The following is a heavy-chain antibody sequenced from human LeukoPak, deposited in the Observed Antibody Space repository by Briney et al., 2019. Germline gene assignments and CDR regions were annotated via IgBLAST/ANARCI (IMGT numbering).Heavy chain of an antibody. CDR3: ARDGYDYGYYYYMDV. V-gene: IGHV3-48*03. J-gene: IGHJ6*03. Sequence: GGSLRLSCAASGFTFSSYEMNWVREAPGKGLEWVSYISSSGSTIYYADSVKGRFTISRDNAKNSLYLQMNSLRAEDTAVYYCARDGYDYGYYYYMDVWGKGTTVTVSS. CDR2: ISSSGSTI. D-gene: IGHD5-12*01. CDR1: GFTFSSYE.